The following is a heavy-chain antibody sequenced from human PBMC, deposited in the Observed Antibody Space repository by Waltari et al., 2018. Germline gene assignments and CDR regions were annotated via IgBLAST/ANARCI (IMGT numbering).Heavy chain of an antibody. D-gene: IGHD2-21*02. J-gene: IGHJ2*01. Sequence: QVQLQESGPGLVKPSQTLSLTCSVSGDSISGGGHDWSYYWHWIRQQPGKGLVWIGYIYHSVTAFYNPSLKSRVAFSVDKSANHFSLELRSVTAADTAVYYCARGLVNVTQKWYFDIWGRGTLVTVSS. V-gene: IGHV4-31*03. CDR3: ARGLVNVTQKWYFDI. CDR2: IYHSVTA. CDR1: GDSISGGGHDWSYY.